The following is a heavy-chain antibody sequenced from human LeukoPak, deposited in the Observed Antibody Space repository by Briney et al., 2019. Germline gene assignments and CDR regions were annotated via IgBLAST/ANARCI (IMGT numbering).Heavy chain of an antibody. D-gene: IGHD3-9*01. CDR1: GFTFNSYD. CDR3: AKKGTSHDWYYFDS. CDR2: ITESGGNT. V-gene: IGHV3-23*01. J-gene: IGHJ4*02. Sequence: GGSLRLSCAASGFTFNSYDMSWVRQAPGRGLEWVSAITESGGNTYYADSVKGRFTISRDNSKNTLYMQMNSLRAEDTALYYCAKKGTSHDWYYFDSWGQGTLVTVSS.